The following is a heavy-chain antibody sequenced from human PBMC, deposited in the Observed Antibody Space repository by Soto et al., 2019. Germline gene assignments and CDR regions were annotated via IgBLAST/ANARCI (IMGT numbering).Heavy chain of an antibody. CDR3: AREVTVASYSFDL. J-gene: IGHJ4*02. D-gene: IGHD5-12*01. CDR2: IIPIFNSA. V-gene: IGHV1-69*13. CDR1: GGTFNNYA. Sequence: SVKVSCKASGGTFNNYALSWVRQAPGQGLEWMGGIIPIFNSANYAQKFQGRVTITADDSTSTAYMELRSLRPDDTAVYYCAREVTVASYSFDLWGPGTMMTV.